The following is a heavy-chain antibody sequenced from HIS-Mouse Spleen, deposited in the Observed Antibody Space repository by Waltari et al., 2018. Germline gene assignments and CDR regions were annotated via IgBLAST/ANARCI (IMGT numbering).Heavy chain of an antibody. CDR1: GSTFTGYY. CDR2: INPNSGGT. D-gene: IGHD3-22*01. J-gene: IGHJ4*02. CDR3: ARDEYYDSSGYYYPAAY. Sequence: QVQLVQSGAEVKKPGASVKVSCKASGSTFTGYYMHWVRQAPGQGLEWMGWINPNSGGTNYAQKFQGRVTMTRDTSISTAYMELSRLRSDDTAVYYCARDEYYDSSGYYYPAAYWGQGTLVTVSS. V-gene: IGHV1-2*02.